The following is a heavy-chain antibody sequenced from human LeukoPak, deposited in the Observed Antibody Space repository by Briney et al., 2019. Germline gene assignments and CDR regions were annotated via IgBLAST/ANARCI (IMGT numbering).Heavy chain of an antibody. CDR1: GGSISSYY. V-gene: IGHV4-59*01. CDR3: ARGGTYYDYVWDY. J-gene: IGHJ4*02. CDR2: IYYSGST. D-gene: IGHD3-16*01. Sequence: PSETLSLTCTVSGGSISSYYWSWIRQPPGKGLEWIGYIYYSGSTNYNPSLKSRVTISVDTSKNQFSLKLSSVTAADTAVYYCARGGTYYDYVWDYWGQGTPVTVSS.